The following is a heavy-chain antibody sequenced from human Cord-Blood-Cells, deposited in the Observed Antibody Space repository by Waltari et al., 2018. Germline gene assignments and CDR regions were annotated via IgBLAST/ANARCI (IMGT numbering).Heavy chain of an antibody. D-gene: IGHD3-22*01. V-gene: IGHV4-34*01. Sequence: QVQLQQWGAGLLKPSETLSLTCAVYVGSFSVYYWSWIRQPPGKGLEWIGEINHSGSTNYNPSLKSRVTISVDTSKNQFSLKLSSVTAADTAVYYCASITHYYDSSGYYEYFQHWGQGTLVTVSS. CDR1: VGSFSVYY. J-gene: IGHJ1*01. CDR3: ASITHYYDSSGYYEYFQH. CDR2: INHSGST.